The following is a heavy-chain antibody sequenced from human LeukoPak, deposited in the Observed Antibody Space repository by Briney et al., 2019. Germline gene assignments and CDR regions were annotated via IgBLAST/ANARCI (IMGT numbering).Heavy chain of an antibody. Sequence: ASVKVSCKASGYTFTSYYIHWVRQAPGQGLEWMGLINPSGGSTNYAQKFQGRATITADKSTSTAYMELSSLRSEDTAVYYCARGPDRELSPPLAHAFDIWGQGTMVTVSS. CDR2: INPSGGST. J-gene: IGHJ3*02. V-gene: IGHV1-46*01. CDR3: ARGPDRELSPPLAHAFDI. CDR1: GYTFTSYY. D-gene: IGHD3-16*02.